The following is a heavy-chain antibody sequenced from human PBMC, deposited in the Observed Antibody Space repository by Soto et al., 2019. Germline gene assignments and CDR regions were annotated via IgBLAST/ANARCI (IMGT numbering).Heavy chain of an antibody. CDR2: IYYSGST. Sequence: PSETLSLTCTVSGGSISSDYWSWIRQPPGKGLEWIGYIYYSGSTNYNPSLKSRVTISVDTSKNQFSLKLSSVTAADTAVYYCARSSYCSGGSCYSSDAFDIWGQGTMVTVS. CDR1: GGSISSDY. D-gene: IGHD2-15*01. V-gene: IGHV4-59*08. CDR3: ARSSYCSGGSCYSSDAFDI. J-gene: IGHJ3*02.